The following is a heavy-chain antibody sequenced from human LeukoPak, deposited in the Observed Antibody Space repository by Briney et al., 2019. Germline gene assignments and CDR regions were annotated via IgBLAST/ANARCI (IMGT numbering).Heavy chain of an antibody. J-gene: IGHJ5*02. Sequence: GGSLRLSCAASGFTFSSYTMNWVRQAPGKGLEWVSYISGSSSTIYYADSVKGRFTISRGNAKNSLYLQMNSLSAEDTAVYSCARGADGVSSNSRGWFDPWGQGTLVTVSS. CDR3: ARGADGVSSNSRGWFDP. V-gene: IGHV3-48*01. CDR1: GFTFSSYT. CDR2: ISGSSSTI. D-gene: IGHD2-15*01.